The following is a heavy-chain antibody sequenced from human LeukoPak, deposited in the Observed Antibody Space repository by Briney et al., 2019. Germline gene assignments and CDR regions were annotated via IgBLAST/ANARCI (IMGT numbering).Heavy chain of an antibody. CDR3: ARRYKDFWSGYQMGYYYYMDV. CDR1: EFTFSSYA. V-gene: IGHV3-74*01. CDR2: INSDGSST. J-gene: IGHJ6*03. D-gene: IGHD3-3*01. Sequence: PGGSLRLSCAASEFTFSSYAMNWVRQAPGKGLVWVSRINSDGSSTSYADSVKGRFTISRDNAKNTLYLQMNSLRAEDTAVYYCARRYKDFWSGYQMGYYYYMDVWGKGTTVTVSS.